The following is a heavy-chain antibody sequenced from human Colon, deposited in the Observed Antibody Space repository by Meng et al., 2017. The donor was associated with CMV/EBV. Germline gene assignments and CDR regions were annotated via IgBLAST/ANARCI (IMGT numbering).Heavy chain of an antibody. CDR3: ARGTYTFYYFDY. CDR2: IYTGGAT. D-gene: IGHD4-11*01. Sequence: GGSLRLSCAAAGFTATTNYMTWVRQAPGKGLEWVSVIYTGGATYYADSVKGRFTISRDDSKNTLFLQMNSLRTDDAAMYYCARGTYTFYYFDYWGQGTLVTVSS. CDR1: GFTATTNY. V-gene: IGHV3-66*02. J-gene: IGHJ4*02.